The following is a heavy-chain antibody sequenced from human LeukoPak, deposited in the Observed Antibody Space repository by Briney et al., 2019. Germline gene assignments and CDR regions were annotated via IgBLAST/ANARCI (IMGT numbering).Heavy chain of an antibody. CDR1: GGSISSSSYY. D-gene: IGHD2-2*01. V-gene: IGHV4-39*01. Sequence: KPSETLSLTCTVSGGSISSSSYYWGWIRQPPGKGLEWIGSIYYSGSTYYNPSLKSRVTISVDTSKNQFSLKLSSVTAADTAVYYCARRERDVVVPAAKGWFDPWGQGTLVTVSS. CDR3: ARRERDVVVPAAKGWFDP. J-gene: IGHJ5*02. CDR2: IYYSGST.